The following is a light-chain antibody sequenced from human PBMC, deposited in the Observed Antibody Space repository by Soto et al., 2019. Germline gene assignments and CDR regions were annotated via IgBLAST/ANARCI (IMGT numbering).Light chain of an antibody. CDR3: CSYAGGRTHVV. CDR1: SSDVGIYYF. CDR2: EGT. J-gene: IGLJ2*01. Sequence: QSALTQPASVSGSPGQWVTVSCTGTSSDVGIYYFVSWYQQHPGKAPKLIIYEGTKRPSGISSRFSGSNSGNTASLTISGLQAEDEADYYCCSYAGGRTHVVFGGGTKLTVL. V-gene: IGLV2-23*01.